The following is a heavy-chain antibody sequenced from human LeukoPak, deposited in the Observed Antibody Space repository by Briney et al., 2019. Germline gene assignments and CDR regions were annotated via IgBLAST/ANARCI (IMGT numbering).Heavy chain of an antibody. J-gene: IGHJ6*03. CDR1: GFTFGDYA. V-gene: IGHV3-49*03. CDR3: ARDQLGGDPGNYYYYYMDV. CDR2: IRSKIYGGAI. D-gene: IGHD4-17*01. Sequence: GGSLRLSCATSGFTFGDYAMSWFRQAPEKGLEWVGFIRSKIYGGAIEYAAPVKGRFTISRDDSKSIAYLQMNSLRTEDTGLYYCARDQLGGDPGNYYYYYMDVWGKGTTVTVPS.